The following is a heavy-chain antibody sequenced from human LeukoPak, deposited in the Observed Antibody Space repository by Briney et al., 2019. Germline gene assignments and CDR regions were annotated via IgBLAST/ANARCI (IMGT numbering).Heavy chain of an antibody. V-gene: IGHV4-34*01. D-gene: IGHD3-10*01. CDR3: ARVLRVRGVMSWFDP. CDR2: INHSGST. J-gene: IGHJ5*02. Sequence: SETLSLTCAVYGGSFSGYYWSWIRQPPGKGLEWVGEINHSGSTNYNPSLKSRVTISVDTSKNQFSLKLSSVTAADTAVYYCARVLRVRGVMSWFDPWGQGTLVTVSS. CDR1: GGSFSGYY.